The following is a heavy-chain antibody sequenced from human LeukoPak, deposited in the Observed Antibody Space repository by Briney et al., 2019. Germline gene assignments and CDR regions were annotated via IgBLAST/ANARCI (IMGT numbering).Heavy chain of an antibody. CDR3: ARKGYYGSGSYVDY. CDR1: GGTFSSYA. V-gene: IGHV1-69*13. CDR2: IIPIFGTA. J-gene: IGHJ4*02. D-gene: IGHD3-10*01. Sequence: ASVKVSCKASGGTFSSYAISWVRQAPGQGLEWMGGIIPIFGTANYAQKFQGRVTITADESTSTAYMELSSLRSEDTAVYYCARKGYYGSGSYVDYWGQGTLVTVSS.